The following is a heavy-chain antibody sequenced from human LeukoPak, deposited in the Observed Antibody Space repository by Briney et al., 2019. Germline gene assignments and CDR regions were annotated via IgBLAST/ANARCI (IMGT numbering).Heavy chain of an antibody. D-gene: IGHD6-13*01. CDR1: GGSISSYY. V-gene: IGHV4-59*01. CDR3: ARVEVHSSSWRWDNWFDP. CDR2: IYYSGST. Sequence: KSSETLSLTCTVSGGSISSYYWNWIRQPPGKGLEWIGYIYYSGSTNYNPSLKSRVTISVDTSKNQFSLKLSSVTAADTAVYYCARVEVHSSSWRWDNWFDPWGQGTLVTVSS. J-gene: IGHJ5*02.